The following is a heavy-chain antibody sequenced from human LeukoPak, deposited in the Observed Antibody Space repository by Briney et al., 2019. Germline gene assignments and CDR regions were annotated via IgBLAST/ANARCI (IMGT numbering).Heavy chain of an antibody. Sequence: GGSLRLSCAASGFTFSSYEMNWVRQAPGKGLEWVSYISSSGSTIYYADSVKGRFTISRDNSKNTLYLQMNSLRAEDTAVYYCAKGRIAAAGNFDYWGQGTLVTVSS. D-gene: IGHD6-13*01. CDR1: GFTFSSYE. J-gene: IGHJ4*02. CDR3: AKGRIAAAGNFDY. CDR2: ISSSGSTI. V-gene: IGHV3-48*03.